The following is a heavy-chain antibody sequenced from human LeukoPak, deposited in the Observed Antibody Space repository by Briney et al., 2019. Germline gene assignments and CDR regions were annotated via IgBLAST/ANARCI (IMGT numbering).Heavy chain of an antibody. CDR1: GFTFGDYA. V-gene: IGHV3-49*04. CDR2: IRSKAYGGTT. J-gene: IGHJ4*02. Sequence: GGSLRLSCASSGFTFGDYAMSWVRQAPGKGLEWVSFIRSKAYGGTTEYAASVKGRFTISRDDSKSIAYLQMNSLKTEDTAVYYCTRVSLVAASVFFDYWGQGSLVTVSS. D-gene: IGHD2-15*01. CDR3: TRVSLVAASVFFDY.